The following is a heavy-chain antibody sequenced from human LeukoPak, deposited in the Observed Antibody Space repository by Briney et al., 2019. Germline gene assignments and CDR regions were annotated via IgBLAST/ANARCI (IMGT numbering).Heavy chain of an antibody. J-gene: IGHJ4*02. V-gene: IGHV3-48*03. D-gene: IGHD6-13*01. Sequence: GGSLRLSCAASGFTFSSYEMNWVRQAPGKGLEWVSHISSSGSTIYYADSVKGRFTISRDNAKNSLYLQMNSLRAEDTAVYYCARGGIAAGNSDYWGQGTLVTVSS. CDR2: ISSSGSTI. CDR3: ARGGIAAGNSDY. CDR1: GFTFSSYE.